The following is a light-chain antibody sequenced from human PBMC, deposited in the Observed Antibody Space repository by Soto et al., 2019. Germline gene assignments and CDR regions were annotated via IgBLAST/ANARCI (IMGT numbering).Light chain of an antibody. CDR1: SSDVGGYNF. CDR2: EVS. V-gene: IGLV2-8*01. Sequence: QSVLTQPPSASGSPGQSVTISCTGTSSDVGGYNFVSWYQQHPGKAPKLMIYEVSKRPSGVPDRFSGSKSGNTASLTVSGLQVEDEADYYCSSYAGGNNLVFGGGTKLTVL. J-gene: IGLJ2*01. CDR3: SSYAGGNNLV.